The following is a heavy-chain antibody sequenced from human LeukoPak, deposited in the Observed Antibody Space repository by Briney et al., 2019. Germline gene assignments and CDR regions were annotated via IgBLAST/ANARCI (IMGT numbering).Heavy chain of an antibody. D-gene: IGHD5-18*01. J-gene: IGHJ4*02. CDR1: GFTFSAYA. V-gene: IGHV3-21*01. CDR3: AKWPIRDVDTAMAPPDY. CDR2: ISSRSGYI. Sequence: GGSLRLSCEASGFTFSAYAMTWVRQAPGKGLEWVSSISSRSGYIYYADSVKGRFTISRDNSKNTLYLQMNSLRAEDTAVYYCAKWPIRDVDTAMAPPDYWGQGTLVTVSS.